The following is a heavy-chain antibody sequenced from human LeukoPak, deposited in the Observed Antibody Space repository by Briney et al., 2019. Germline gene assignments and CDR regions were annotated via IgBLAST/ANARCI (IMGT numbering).Heavy chain of an antibody. V-gene: IGHV3-21*01. CDR3: ALSGYNAEYFQH. D-gene: IGHD5-12*01. J-gene: IGHJ1*01. Sequence: PGGSLRLSCAASGFTFSSYAMSWVRQAPGKGLEWVSSISSSSSYIYYADSVKGRFTISRDNAKNSLYLQMNSLRAEDTAVYYCALSGYNAEYFQHWGQGTLVTVSS. CDR2: ISSSSSYI. CDR1: GFTFSSYA.